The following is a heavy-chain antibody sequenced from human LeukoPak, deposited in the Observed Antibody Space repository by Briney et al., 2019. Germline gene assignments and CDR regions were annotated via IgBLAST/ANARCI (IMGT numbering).Heavy chain of an antibody. D-gene: IGHD6-19*01. CDR2: ISATGGST. J-gene: IGHJ4*02. V-gene: IGHV3-23*01. CDR3: AKGGYSSGWRNYFDY. CDR1: GFTFSSYG. Sequence: GGSLGLSCAASGFTFSSYGITWVRQAPGKGLEWVSTISATGGSTYYADSVEGRFTISRDNSKDTLYLQMNSLRAEDTAVYYCAKGGYSSGWRNYFDYWGQGTLVTVSS.